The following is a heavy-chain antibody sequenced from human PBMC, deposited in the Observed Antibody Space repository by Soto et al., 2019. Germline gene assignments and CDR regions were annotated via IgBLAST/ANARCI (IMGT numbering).Heavy chain of an antibody. D-gene: IGHD3-3*01. CDR1: GGSVSTYY. V-gene: IGHV4-59*02. Sequence: SETLSLTCTISGGSVSTYYWSWIRQPPGKELEWIGLTSYSGNTNYNPSLKSRVAIAVDTSKNQFSLTLSSVTAADTAVYYCARDGVGPFHYWRQGTLVTVSS. CDR2: TSYSGNT. J-gene: IGHJ4*02. CDR3: ARDGVGPFHY.